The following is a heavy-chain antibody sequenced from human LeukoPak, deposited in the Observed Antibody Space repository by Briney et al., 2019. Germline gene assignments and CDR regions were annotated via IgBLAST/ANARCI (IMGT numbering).Heavy chain of an antibody. CDR2: IKQDGSET. J-gene: IGHJ4*02. CDR3: ARGDGYHRL. Sequence: GGSLRLSCAASGFTFSTYWMTWVRQAPRKGLEWVANIKQDGSETYYVDSVKGRFTISRGNARNSLFLQMNSLRVEDTAVYYCARGDGYHRLWGQGTLVTVSS. D-gene: IGHD5-24*01. V-gene: IGHV3-7*01. CDR1: GFTFSTYW.